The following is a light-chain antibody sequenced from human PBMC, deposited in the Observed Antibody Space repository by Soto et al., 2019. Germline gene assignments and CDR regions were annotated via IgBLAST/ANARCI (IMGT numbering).Light chain of an antibody. Sequence: QSVLTQPASVSGYPGQSITISCTGTSSDVGASKYVSWYQQHPGEAPKLILFEVTYRPSGVSNRFSGAKSGNTASLTVSGLRADDEADYYCSSYTSSSTLYVFGTGTKLTVL. CDR1: SSDVGASKY. V-gene: IGLV2-14*01. CDR2: EVT. J-gene: IGLJ1*01. CDR3: SSYTSSSTLYV.